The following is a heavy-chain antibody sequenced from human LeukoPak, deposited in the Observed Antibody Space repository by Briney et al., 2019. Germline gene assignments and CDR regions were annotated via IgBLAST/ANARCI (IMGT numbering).Heavy chain of an antibody. CDR2: ISGSGGTT. Sequence: PGGSLRLSCAASGFTFSSYAMSWVRQALGEGLGWGSAISGSGGTTYYADSAKGRFAISRDNSKNTLYLQMNSLRAEDTVVYYCAKDSCSGGSCYSPYWGQGTLVTVSS. D-gene: IGHD2-15*01. V-gene: IGHV3-23*01. CDR3: AKDSCSGGSCYSPY. J-gene: IGHJ4*02. CDR1: GFTFSSYA.